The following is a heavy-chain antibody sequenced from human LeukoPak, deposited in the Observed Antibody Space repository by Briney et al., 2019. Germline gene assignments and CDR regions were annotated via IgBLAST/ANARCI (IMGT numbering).Heavy chain of an antibody. V-gene: IGHV4-59*01. Sequence: SETLSLACTVSGGSISPYYWSWIRQPPGKGLEWIGYIYYSGSTNYNPSLKSRVTISVDTSKNQFSLKLSSVTAADTAVYYCARDRGDKNDYYYGMDVWGQGTTVTVSS. CDR1: GGSISPYY. CDR3: ARDRGDKNDYYYGMDV. CDR2: IYYSGST. J-gene: IGHJ6*02. D-gene: IGHD3-10*01.